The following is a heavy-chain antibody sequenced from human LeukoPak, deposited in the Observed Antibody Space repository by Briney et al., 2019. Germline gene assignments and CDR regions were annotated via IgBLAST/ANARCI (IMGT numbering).Heavy chain of an antibody. Sequence: GGSLRLSCEASGFTFNTYSMNWARQAPGKGLEWVSSISSSSSYIYYADSVKGRFTISRDNAKNSLYLQMNSLRAEDTAVYYCARDSGVCSGGSCYYFDYWGQGTLVTVSS. CDR3: ARDSGVCSGGSCYYFDY. J-gene: IGHJ4*02. CDR1: GFTFNTYS. D-gene: IGHD2-15*01. CDR2: ISSSSSYI. V-gene: IGHV3-21*01.